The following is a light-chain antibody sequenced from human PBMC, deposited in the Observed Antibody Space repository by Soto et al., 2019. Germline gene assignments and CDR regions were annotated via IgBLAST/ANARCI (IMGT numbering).Light chain of an antibody. Sequence: EIVMTQSPATLSMSPGERATLSCRASQSVGTNVAWFQQKPGQPPRLLMYGASTWASGIPVRFSGSGSGTDFTLTINSLQSEDFAIYYCQQYNTWTWTFGQGTKVDIK. CDR2: GAS. V-gene: IGKV3-15*01. CDR1: QSVGTN. CDR3: QQYNTWTWT. J-gene: IGKJ1*01.